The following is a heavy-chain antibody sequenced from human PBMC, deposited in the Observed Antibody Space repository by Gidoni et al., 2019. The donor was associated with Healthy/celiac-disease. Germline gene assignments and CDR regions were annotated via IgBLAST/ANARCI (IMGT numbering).Heavy chain of an antibody. CDR1: GGSFSGYY. V-gene: IGHV4-34*01. CDR3: ARGRSLGGYCSGGSCYSGILDY. J-gene: IGHJ4*02. Sequence: QVQLQQWGAGLLKPSETLSLTCAVYGGSFSGYYWSWIRQPPGKGLEWIGEINHSGSTNYNPSLKSRVTISVDTSKNQFSLKLSSVTAADTAVYYCARGRSLGGYCSGGSCYSGILDYWGQGTLVTVSS. CDR2: INHSGST. D-gene: IGHD2-15*01.